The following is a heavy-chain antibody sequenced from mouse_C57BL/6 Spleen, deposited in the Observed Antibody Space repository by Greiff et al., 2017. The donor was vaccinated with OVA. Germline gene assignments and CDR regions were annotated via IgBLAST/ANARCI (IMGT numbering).Heavy chain of an antibody. CDR3: ARSYYGCREATCIDY. CDR2: IDPSDSYT. CDR1: GYTFTSYW. D-gene: IGHD1-1*01. Sequence: VQLQQPGAELVMPGASVKLSCKASGYTFTSYWMHWVKQRPGQGLEWIGEIDPSDSYTNYNQKFKGKSTLTVDKSSSTAYMQLSSLTSEASAVSNCARSYYGCREATCIDYWGQGTTLTVSS. J-gene: IGHJ2*01. V-gene: IGHV1-69*01.